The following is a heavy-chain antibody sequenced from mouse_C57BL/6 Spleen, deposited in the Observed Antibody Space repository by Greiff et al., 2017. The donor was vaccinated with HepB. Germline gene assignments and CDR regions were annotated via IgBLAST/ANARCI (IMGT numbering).Heavy chain of an antibody. Sequence: QVQLKESGPELVKPGASVKISCKASGYAFSSSWMNWVKQRPGKGLEWIGRIYPGDGDTTYNGKFKGKATLTADKSSSTAYMQLGSQTSEDSAVYFCARGGDGSSENYWGQGTTLTVSS. V-gene: IGHV1-82*01. CDR3: ARGGDGSSENY. J-gene: IGHJ2*01. CDR2: IYPGDGDT. D-gene: IGHD1-1*01. CDR1: GYAFSSSW.